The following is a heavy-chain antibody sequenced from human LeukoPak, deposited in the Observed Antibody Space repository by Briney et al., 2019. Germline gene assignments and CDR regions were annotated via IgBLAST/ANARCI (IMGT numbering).Heavy chain of an antibody. Sequence: SQTLSLTCTVSGGSISSGGYYWSWIRQHPGKGLEWIGYMYYSGSTYFNPSLKSRVTISVDTSKNQFSLKLSPVTAADTAVYYCARSIFGYYGLDVWGQGTTVTVSS. J-gene: IGHJ6*02. CDR2: MYYSGST. D-gene: IGHD3-3*02. CDR1: GGSISSGGYY. CDR3: ARSIFGYYGLDV. V-gene: IGHV4-31*03.